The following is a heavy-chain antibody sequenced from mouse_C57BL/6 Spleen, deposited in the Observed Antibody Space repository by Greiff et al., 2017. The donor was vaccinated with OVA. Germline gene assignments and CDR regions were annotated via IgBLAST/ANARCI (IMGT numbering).Heavy chain of an antibody. D-gene: IGHD6-2*01. CDR3: ATSL. V-gene: IGHV1-26*01. J-gene: IGHJ3*01. Sequence: EVQLQQSGPELVKPGASVKISCKASGYTFTDYYMNWVKQSHGKSLEWIGDINPNNGGTSYNQKFKGKATLTVDKSSSTAYMELLSLTSENSAVYCCATSLWGHRALVSVSA. CDR1: GYTFTDYY. CDR2: INPNNGGT.